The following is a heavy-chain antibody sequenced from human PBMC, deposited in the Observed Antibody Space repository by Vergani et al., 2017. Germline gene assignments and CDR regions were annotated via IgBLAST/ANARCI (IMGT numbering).Heavy chain of an antibody. CDR2: IIPIFGTA. CDR1: GGTFSSHA. D-gene: IGHD2-2*01. Sequence: QVQLVQSGAEVKKPGSSVKVSCKASGGTFSSHAISWVRQAPGQGLEWMGGIIPIFGTANYAQKFQGRVTITADESTSTAYMELSSLRSEDTAVYYCASGGDIVVVPAAKNWFDPWGQGTLVTVSS. V-gene: IGHV1-69*01. J-gene: IGHJ5*02. CDR3: ASGGDIVVVPAAKNWFDP.